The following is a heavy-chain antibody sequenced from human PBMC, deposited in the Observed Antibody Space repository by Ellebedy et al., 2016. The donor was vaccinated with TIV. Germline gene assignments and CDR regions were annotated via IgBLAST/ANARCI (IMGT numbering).Heavy chain of an antibody. J-gene: IGHJ4*02. CDR2: IKQDGSQE. V-gene: IGHV3-7*03. CDR3: ATWGSSWYAYFDY. CDR1: GLTFSNYW. D-gene: IGHD6-13*01. Sequence: GGSLRLXXAVSGLTFSNYWMSWVRQAPGKGLEWVANIKQDGSQEYYGDSVKGRFTSSRDNAKNSLYLQMNSLRAEDTAVYYCATWGSSWYAYFDYWGQGTLVTVSS.